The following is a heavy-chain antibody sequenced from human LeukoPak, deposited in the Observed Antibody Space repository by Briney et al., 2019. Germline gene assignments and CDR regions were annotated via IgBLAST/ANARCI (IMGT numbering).Heavy chain of an antibody. J-gene: IGHJ4*02. D-gene: IGHD6-19*01. CDR3: ARARIAVAGTFDY. Sequence: ASVKVSCKAFGYTFTSYAMHWVRQAPGQRLEWMGWINAGNGNTKYSQKFQGRVTITRDTSASTAYMELSSLRSEDTAVYYCARARIAVAGTFDYWGQGTLVTVSS. CDR1: GYTFTSYA. CDR2: INAGNGNT. V-gene: IGHV1-3*01.